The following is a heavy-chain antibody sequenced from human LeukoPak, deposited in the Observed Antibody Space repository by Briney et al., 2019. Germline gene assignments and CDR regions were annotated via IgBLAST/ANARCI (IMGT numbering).Heavy chain of an antibody. D-gene: IGHD3-10*01. CDR1: GGSISSYY. CDR2: IYSSGST. CDR3: ARDEITIEAFDI. Sequence: SETLSLTCTVSGGSISSYYWTWIRQPPGRGLEWIGYIYSSGSTNYNPSLKSRVTISVDTSKNQFSLKLSSVTAADTAVYYCARDEITIEAFDIWGQGTMVTASS. V-gene: IGHV4-4*08. J-gene: IGHJ3*02.